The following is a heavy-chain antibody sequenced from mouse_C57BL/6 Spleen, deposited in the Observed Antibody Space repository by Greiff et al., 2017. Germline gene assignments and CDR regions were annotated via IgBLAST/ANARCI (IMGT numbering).Heavy chain of an antibody. CDR2: IDSSDSYT. CDR3: ARWDGSFAY. J-gene: IGHJ3*01. D-gene: IGHD2-3*01. V-gene: IGHV1-69*01. CDR1: GYTFTSYW. Sequence: QVQLQQPGAELVMPGASVQLSCKASGYTFTSYWMHWVKQRPGQGLEWIGEIDSSDSYTNYNQKFKGKSTLTVDKSSSTAYMQLSSLTSEDSAVYYCARWDGSFAYWGQGTLVTVSA.